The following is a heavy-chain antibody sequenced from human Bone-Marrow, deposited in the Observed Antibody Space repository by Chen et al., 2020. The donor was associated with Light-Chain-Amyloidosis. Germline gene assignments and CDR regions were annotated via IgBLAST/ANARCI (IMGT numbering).Heavy chain of an antibody. CDR1: GYTFPNYW. V-gene: IGHV5-51*01. Sequence: EVELEQSGPERKKPGEVLKNSCKGSGYTFPNYWIGWVRQMPGKGLEWMGVIYPDDSDARYSPSFEGQVTISADKSITTAYLQWRSLKASDTAMYYCARRRDGYNFDYWGQGTLVTVSS. D-gene: IGHD5-12*01. J-gene: IGHJ4*02. CDR3: ARRRDGYNFDY. CDR2: IYPDDSDA.